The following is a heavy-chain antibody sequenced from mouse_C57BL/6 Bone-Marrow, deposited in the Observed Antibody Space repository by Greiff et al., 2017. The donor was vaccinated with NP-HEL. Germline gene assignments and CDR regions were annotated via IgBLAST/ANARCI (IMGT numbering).Heavy chain of an antibody. J-gene: IGHJ1*03. CDR1: GFTFSDYG. CDR3: ARGDYGSSQGWYFDV. Sequence: EVKLMESGGGLVKPGGSLKLSCAASGFTFSDYGMHWVRQAPEKGLEWVAYISSGSSTIYYADTVKGRFTISRDTAKNTLFLQMTSLRSEDTAMDYWARGDYGSSQGWYFDVWGTGTTVTVSS. V-gene: IGHV5-17*01. D-gene: IGHD1-1*01. CDR2: ISSGSSTI.